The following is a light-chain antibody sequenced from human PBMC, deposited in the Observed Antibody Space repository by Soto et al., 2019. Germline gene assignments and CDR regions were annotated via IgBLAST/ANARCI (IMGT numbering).Light chain of an antibody. CDR1: SSDIGVYNY. V-gene: IGLV2-14*01. Sequence: QAVVTQPASVSGSPGQSITISCTGTSSDIGVYNYVSWYQQLPGIPPKLMIYEVSNRPSGVSNRFSGSKSGNTASLTISGLQAEDEADYYCNSYTTSNTEVFGTGTKLTVL. CDR3: NSYTTSNTEV. J-gene: IGLJ1*01. CDR2: EVS.